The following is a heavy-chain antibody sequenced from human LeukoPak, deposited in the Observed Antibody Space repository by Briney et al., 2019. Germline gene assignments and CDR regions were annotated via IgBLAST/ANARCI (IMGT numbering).Heavy chain of an antibody. D-gene: IGHD1-1*01. V-gene: IGHV3-20*04. CDR1: GFTFDDHG. CDR3: ARLKINHGWKGGMDY. CDR2: INWNGATT. Sequence: GGSLRLSCAASGFTFDDHGMTWVRQVPGKGLEWVSNINWNGATTNYADSVKGRFTISRDNAKNPLYLQMNSLRAEDTAFYYCARLKINHGWKGGMDYWGQGTLVTVSS. J-gene: IGHJ4*02.